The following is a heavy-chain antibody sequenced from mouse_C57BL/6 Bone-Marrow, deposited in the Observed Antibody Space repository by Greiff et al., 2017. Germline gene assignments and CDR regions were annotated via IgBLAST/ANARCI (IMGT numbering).Heavy chain of an antibody. CDR3: VRDYYGSSPWWYFDV. Sequence: EVKLVESGGGLVQPKGSLKLSCAASGFSFNTYAMNWVRQAPGKGLEWVARIRSKSNNYATYYADSVKDRFTISRDDSESMLYLQMNNLKTEDTAMYYCVRDYYGSSPWWYFDVWGTGTTVTVSS. CDR2: IRSKSNNYAT. CDR1: GFSFNTYA. J-gene: IGHJ1*03. D-gene: IGHD1-1*01. V-gene: IGHV10-1*01.